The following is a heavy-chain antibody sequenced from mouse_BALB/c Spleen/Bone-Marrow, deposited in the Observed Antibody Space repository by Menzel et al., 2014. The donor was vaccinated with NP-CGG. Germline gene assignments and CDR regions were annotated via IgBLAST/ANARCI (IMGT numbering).Heavy chain of an antibody. Sequence: EVQGVESGGGLVKPGGSLKLSCAASGFTFSSYAMSWVRQSPEKRLEWVAEISSGGSYTYYPDTVTGRFTISRDNAKNTLYLEMSSLRSEDTAMYYCARMGRRGSWFAYWGQGTLVTVSA. V-gene: IGHV5-9-4*01. CDR1: GFTFSSYA. J-gene: IGHJ3*01. CDR2: ISSGGSYT. CDR3: ARMGRRGSWFAY. D-gene: IGHD4-1*01.